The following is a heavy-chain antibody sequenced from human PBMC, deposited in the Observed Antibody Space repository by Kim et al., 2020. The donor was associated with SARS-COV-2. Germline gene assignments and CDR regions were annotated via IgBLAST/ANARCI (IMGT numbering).Heavy chain of an antibody. Sequence: GGSLRLSCAASGFTFSSYGMHWVRQAPGKGLEWVAVISYDGSNKYYADSVKGRFTISRDNSKNTLYLQMNSLRAEDTAVYYCAKEIYYGSGSYYKESYY. CDR3: AKEIYYGSGSYYKESYY. J-gene: IGHJ6*01. V-gene: IGHV3-30*18. D-gene: IGHD3-10*01. CDR1: GFTFSSYG. CDR2: ISYDGSNK.